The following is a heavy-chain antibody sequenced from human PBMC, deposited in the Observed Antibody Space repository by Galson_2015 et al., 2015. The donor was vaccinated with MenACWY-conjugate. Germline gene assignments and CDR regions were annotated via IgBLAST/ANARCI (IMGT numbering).Heavy chain of an antibody. CDR3: ARVGTWIHQYFYYTYV. V-gene: IGHV3-48*03. Sequence: SLRLSCAASGFTFTGYEFNWVRQAPGTGLEWLSYISKSGSPIYYADSVKGRFTISRDNIKKSLFLEMNSLRAGDTGVYYCARVGTWIHQYFYYTYVWGKGTTVTVSS. J-gene: IGHJ6*03. CDR2: ISKSGSPI. CDR1: GFTFTGYE. D-gene: IGHD5-18*01.